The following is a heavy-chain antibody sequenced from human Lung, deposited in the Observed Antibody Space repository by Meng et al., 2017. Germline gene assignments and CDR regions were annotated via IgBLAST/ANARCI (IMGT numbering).Heavy chain of an antibody. V-gene: IGHV4-39*01. Sequence: QLQLQESGPGLVKPSETLSLTCTVSGGSISRSSYYWDWIRQPPGKGLEWIGSLHYSGSTYYNPSLKSRVSISVDTSKNQFSLKVSSVTAADTAVYYCARGELLWDNWGQGTLVTVSS. J-gene: IGHJ4*02. D-gene: IGHD2-2*01. CDR1: GGSISRSSYY. CDR2: LHYSGST. CDR3: ARGELLWDN.